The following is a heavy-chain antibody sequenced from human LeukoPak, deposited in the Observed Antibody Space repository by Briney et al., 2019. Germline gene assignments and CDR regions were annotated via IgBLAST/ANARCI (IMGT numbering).Heavy chain of an antibody. V-gene: IGHV1-8*01. CDR1: GYTFTSYD. CDR3: EIYTGYDSF. Sequence: ASVKVSCKASGYTFTSYDINWVRQATGQGLEWMGWMSPDSGYTGYAQTFQSRVTLTRNTSVSTAFMELSSLRSEDTAVYYCEIYTGYDSFWGQGTLVTVSS. D-gene: IGHD5-12*01. CDR2: MSPDSGYT. J-gene: IGHJ4*02.